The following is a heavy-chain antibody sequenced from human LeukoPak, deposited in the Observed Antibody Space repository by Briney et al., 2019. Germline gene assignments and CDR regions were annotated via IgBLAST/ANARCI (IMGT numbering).Heavy chain of an antibody. CDR2: TYYSGST. Sequence: SETLSLTCTVSAGSISSYYWSWIRQPPGKGLEWIGYTYYSGSTNYNPSLKSRVTISVDTSKNQFSLKLSSVTAADTAVYYCARWAPSTSFDYWGQGTLVTVSS. CDR1: AGSISSYY. J-gene: IGHJ4*02. D-gene: IGHD2-2*01. CDR3: ARWAPSTSFDY. V-gene: IGHV4-59*01.